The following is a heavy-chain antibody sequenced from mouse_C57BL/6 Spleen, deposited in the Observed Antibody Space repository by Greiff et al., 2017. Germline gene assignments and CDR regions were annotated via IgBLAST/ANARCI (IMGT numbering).Heavy chain of an antibody. CDR3: ARDYYGRSFAY. V-gene: IGHV1-52*01. D-gene: IGHD1-1*01. J-gene: IGHJ3*01. CDR2: IDPSDSET. Sequence: QVQLQQPGAELVRPGSSVKLSCKASGYTFTSYWMHWVKQRPIQGLEWIGNIDPSDSETHYNQKFKDKATLTVDKSSSTAYMQLSSLTSEDSAVYYCARDYYGRSFAYWGQGTLVTVSA. CDR1: GYTFTSYW.